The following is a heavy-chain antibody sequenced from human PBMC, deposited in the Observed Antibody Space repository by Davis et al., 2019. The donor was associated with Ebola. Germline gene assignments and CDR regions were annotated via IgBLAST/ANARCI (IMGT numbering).Heavy chain of an antibody. CDR2: LCTSADT. Sequence: GESLKISCAASGFSVSDKYMSWVRQAPGKGLEWVSTLCTSADTYYAESVKGRFTISRDNSKNTLYLQMNGLRVEDTAIYYCAKDTSNIWFDIWGQGTMVTVSS. D-gene: IGHD1-26*01. CDR3: AKDTSNIWFDI. V-gene: IGHV3-53*01. CDR1: GFSVSDKY. J-gene: IGHJ3*02.